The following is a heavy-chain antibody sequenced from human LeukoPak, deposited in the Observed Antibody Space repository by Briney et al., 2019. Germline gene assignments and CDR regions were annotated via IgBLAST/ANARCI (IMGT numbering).Heavy chain of an antibody. D-gene: IGHD6-19*01. CDR2: FTDSFSGSGGST. V-gene: IGHV3-23*01. J-gene: IGHJ6*02. CDR1: GFSFSSYA. CDR3: AKDVGSGPRSYGLDV. Sequence: PGGSLRLSCAASGFSFSSYAMSWVRQAPGKGLEWVTGFTDSFSGSGGSTQYADSVKGRFTISRDNSKNTLYLQMNSLRAEDTAVYYCAKDVGSGPRSYGLDVWGQGTTVTVSS.